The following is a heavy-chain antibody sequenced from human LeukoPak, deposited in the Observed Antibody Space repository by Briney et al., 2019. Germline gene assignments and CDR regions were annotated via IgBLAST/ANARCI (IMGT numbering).Heavy chain of an antibody. J-gene: IGHJ4*02. CDR3: ARGLAGPDY. CDR2: INPNSGGT. D-gene: IGHD6-13*01. Sequence: LEWMGWINPNSGGTNYAQKFKGRVTMTRDTSISTAYMELSRLRSDDTAVYYCARGLAGPDYWGQGTRVTVSS. V-gene: IGHV1-2*02.